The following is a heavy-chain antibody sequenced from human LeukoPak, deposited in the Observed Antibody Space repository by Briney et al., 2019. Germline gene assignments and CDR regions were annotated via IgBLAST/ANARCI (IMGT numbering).Heavy chain of an antibody. CDR1: GGSITSYH. D-gene: IGHD2-2*01. CDR3: ARDVPTLIEYYFDY. J-gene: IGHJ4*02. Sequence: SEALSLTCTVSGGSITSYHWSWIRQPAGKGLEWIGRFCTSGSTNYNPSLKSRVTMSVDKSKNQFSLKLSSVTAADTAVYYCARDVPTLIEYYFDYWGQGTLVTVSS. V-gene: IGHV4-4*07. CDR2: FCTSGST.